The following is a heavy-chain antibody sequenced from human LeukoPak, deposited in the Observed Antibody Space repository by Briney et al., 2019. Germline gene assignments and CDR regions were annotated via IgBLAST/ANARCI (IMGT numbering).Heavy chain of an antibody. CDR1: GFTFSSYS. Sequence: GGSLRLSCAAPGFTFSSYSMNWVRQAPGKGLEWVSTISSSSSYIYYADSVKGRFTISRDNAKNSLYLQMNSLRAEDTAVYYCARSPTPYCGGDCSPYFDYWGQGTLVTVSS. CDR3: ARSPTPYCGGDCSPYFDY. CDR2: ISSSSSYI. D-gene: IGHD2-21*02. J-gene: IGHJ4*02. V-gene: IGHV3-21*04.